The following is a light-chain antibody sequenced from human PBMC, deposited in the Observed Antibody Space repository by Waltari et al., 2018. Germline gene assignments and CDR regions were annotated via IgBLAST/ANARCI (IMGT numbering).Light chain of an antibody. Sequence: QSALTQPASVSGSPGQSITISCTGTRSDVGGYNYVSRYQQHPGKAPILMIYDVSNRPSGVSNRFSGSKSGNTASLTISGLQAEDEADYYCSSYTSSSTPYVVFGGGTKLTVL. CDR2: DVS. V-gene: IGLV2-14*01. CDR3: SSYTSSSTPYVV. CDR1: RSDVGGYNY. J-gene: IGLJ2*01.